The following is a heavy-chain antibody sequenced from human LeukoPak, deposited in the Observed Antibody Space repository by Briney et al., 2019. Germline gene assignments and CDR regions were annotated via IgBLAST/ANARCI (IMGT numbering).Heavy chain of an antibody. Sequence: SETLSLTCSVSGGSIGSKSHYWGWLRQPPGKGLEWISYTYYSGSTYYNPSLKSRVTISVDTSKNQFSLKLSSVTAADTAVYYCARREANWFDPWGQGYLVTVSS. CDR3: ARREANWFDP. CDR1: GGSIGSKSHY. J-gene: IGHJ5*02. V-gene: IGHV4-39*01. CDR2: TYYSGST.